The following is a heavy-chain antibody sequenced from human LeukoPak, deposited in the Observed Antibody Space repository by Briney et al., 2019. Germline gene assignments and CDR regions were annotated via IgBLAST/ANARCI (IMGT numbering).Heavy chain of an antibody. CDR2: IYTSGST. V-gene: IGHV4-4*07. CDR3: ARDGRGEDSYGVDY. Sequence: SETLSLTCTVSGGSLSSYYWSWIRQPAGKGLEWIGRIYTSGSTNYNPSLKGRVTMSVDTSKNQFSLKLSSVTAADTAVYYCARDGRGEDSYGVDYWGQGTLVTVSS. CDR1: GGSLSSYY. J-gene: IGHJ4*02. D-gene: IGHD5-18*01.